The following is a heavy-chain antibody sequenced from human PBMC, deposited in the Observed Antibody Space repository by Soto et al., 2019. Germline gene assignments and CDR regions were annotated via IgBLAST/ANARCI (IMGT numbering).Heavy chain of an antibody. CDR1: GFTVSSNY. V-gene: IGHV3-66*01. CDR3: AAAYCGGDCYVPFDY. D-gene: IGHD2-21*02. J-gene: IGHJ4*02. Sequence: HPGESLRLSCAASGFTVSSNYMSWVRQAPGKGLEWVSVIYSGGSTYYADSVKGRFTISRDNSKNTLYLQMNSLRAEDTAVYYCAAAYCGGDCYVPFDYWGQGTLVTVSS. CDR2: IYSGGST.